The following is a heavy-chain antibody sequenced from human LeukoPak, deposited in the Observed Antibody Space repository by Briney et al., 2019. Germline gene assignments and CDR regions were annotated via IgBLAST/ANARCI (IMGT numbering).Heavy chain of an antibody. CDR1: GYTFTRSA. D-gene: IGHD3-22*01. Sequence: ASVKVSCKASGYTFTRSAMNWVRQAPGQGLEWMGWINPDSGGTKYAQKFQGRVTMTRDTSTSTAYMELRSLRSDDTAVYYCARDPKNYYDSRFDYYHMDVWGKGTTVTISS. J-gene: IGHJ6*03. CDR2: INPDSGGT. CDR3: ARDPKNYYDSRFDYYHMDV. V-gene: IGHV1-2*02.